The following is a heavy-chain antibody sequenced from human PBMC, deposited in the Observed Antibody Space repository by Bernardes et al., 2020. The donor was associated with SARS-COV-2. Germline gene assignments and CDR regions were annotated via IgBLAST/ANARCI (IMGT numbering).Heavy chain of an antibody. CDR1: GDSVSSNSGA. Sequence: QTLSLTCGISGDSVSSNSGAWNWIRQSPSRGLEWLGRTYYRSKWYYDYALSVKSRIAINPDTSKNQFSLQLNSVTPEDTAVYYCARGRTRLDIWGQGTMVTVSS. CDR2: TYYRSKWYY. CDR3: ARGRTRLDI. D-gene: IGHD4-17*01. V-gene: IGHV6-1*01. J-gene: IGHJ3*02.